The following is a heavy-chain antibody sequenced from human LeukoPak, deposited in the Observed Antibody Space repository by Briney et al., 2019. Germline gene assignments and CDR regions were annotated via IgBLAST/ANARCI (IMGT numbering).Heavy chain of an antibody. D-gene: IGHD3-3*01. V-gene: IGHV3-23*01. CDR1: GFTFCIYA. CDR3: AKGLGDNSRHYYYYYTDV. CDR2: ISHSGGST. Sequence: GGSLRLSCAASGFTFCIYAMSWVRQAPGEGLEWVSDISHSGGSTDYEDPVKGRFIITRDNSKNTLYLKMKGLRVEDNAVYYCAKGLGDNSRHYYYYYTDVWGEGTTVTVSS. J-gene: IGHJ6*03.